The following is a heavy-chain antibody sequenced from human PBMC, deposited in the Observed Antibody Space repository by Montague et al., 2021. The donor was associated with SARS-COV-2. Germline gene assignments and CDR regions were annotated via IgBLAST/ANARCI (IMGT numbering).Heavy chain of an antibody. J-gene: IGHJ3*02. Sequence: SETLSLTCSVSGDSISRSHYFWAWIRQPPGMGLEWIGSIYFTGKTYYHPSLKSRVTISIDTSTNHSSLRLSSVTAADSAVFYCARWGLNNAFDIWGLGTMITISS. CDR2: IYFTGKT. V-gene: IGHV4-39*02. CDR1: GDSISRSHYF. D-gene: IGHD1/OR15-1a*01. CDR3: ARWGLNNAFDI.